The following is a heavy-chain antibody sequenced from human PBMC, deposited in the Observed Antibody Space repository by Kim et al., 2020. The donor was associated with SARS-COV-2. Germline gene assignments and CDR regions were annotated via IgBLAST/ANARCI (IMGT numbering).Heavy chain of an antibody. V-gene: IGHV3-49*03. CDR3: TRDLLRAPFPYYYYGMDV. CDR1: GFTFGDYA. D-gene: IGHD3-16*01. CDR2: IRSKAYGGTT. Sequence: GGSLRLSCTASGFTFGDYAMSWFRQAPGKGLEWVGFIRSKAYGGTTEYAASVKGRFTISRDDSKSIAYLQMNSLKTEDTAVYYCTRDLLRAPFPYYYYGMDVWGQGTTVTVSS. J-gene: IGHJ6*02.